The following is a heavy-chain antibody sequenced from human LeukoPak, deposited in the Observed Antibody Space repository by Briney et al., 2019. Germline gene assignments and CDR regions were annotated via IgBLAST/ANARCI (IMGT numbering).Heavy chain of an antibody. CDR1: GFTFSSYW. J-gene: IGHJ4*02. D-gene: IGHD1-26*01. CDR3: ARARPRPYSGSRYHFDY. CDR2: IKQDGSEK. Sequence: GGSLRLSCAASGFTFSSYWMSWVRQAPGKGLEWVANIKQDGSEKYYVDSVKGRFTISRDNAKNSLYLQMNSLRAEDTAVYYCARARPRPYSGSRYHFDYWGQGTLVTVSS. V-gene: IGHV3-7*01.